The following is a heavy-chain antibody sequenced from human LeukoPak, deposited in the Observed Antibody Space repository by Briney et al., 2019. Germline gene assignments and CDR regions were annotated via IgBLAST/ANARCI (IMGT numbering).Heavy chain of an antibody. D-gene: IGHD4-11*01. Sequence: ASVKVSCKASGYTFTSYDISWVRQAPGQGLEWMGWISAYNGNTNYAQKLQGRVTMTTDTSTSTAYMELRSLRSDDTAVYYCARDPPGTTADAFDIWGQGTMVTVSS. V-gene: IGHV1-18*01. CDR2: ISAYNGNT. CDR1: GYTFTSYD. CDR3: ARDPPGTTADAFDI. J-gene: IGHJ3*02.